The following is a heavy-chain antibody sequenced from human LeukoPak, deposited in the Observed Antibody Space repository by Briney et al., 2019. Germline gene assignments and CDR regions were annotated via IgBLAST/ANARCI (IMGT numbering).Heavy chain of an antibody. D-gene: IGHD5-24*01. CDR3: AREQFSHTSNYFDT. CDR1: GFMFDDYA. CDR2: ISGDGVSR. J-gene: IGHJ4*02. V-gene: IGHV3-43*02. Sequence: PGGSLRLSCAASGFMFDDYAMHWVRQAPGKGLEWVSLISGDGVSRFYADSVKGRFTISRDNNNDSLSLQMNRLTTEDTAYCYCAREQFSHTSNYFDTWGQGILVTVSS.